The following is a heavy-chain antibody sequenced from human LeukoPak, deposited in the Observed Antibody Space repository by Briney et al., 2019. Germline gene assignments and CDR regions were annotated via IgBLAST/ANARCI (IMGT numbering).Heavy chain of an antibody. CDR3: ARDSGNYLDAFDI. Sequence: GGSLRLSCAASGFTFSSYEMNWVRQAPGKGLEWVSSISSSSSYIYYAGSVKGRFTISRDNAKKSLYLQMNSLRAEDTAVYYCARDSGNYLDAFDIWGQGTMVTVSS. CDR2: ISSSSSYI. CDR1: GFTFSSYE. J-gene: IGHJ3*02. D-gene: IGHD1-7*01. V-gene: IGHV3-21*01.